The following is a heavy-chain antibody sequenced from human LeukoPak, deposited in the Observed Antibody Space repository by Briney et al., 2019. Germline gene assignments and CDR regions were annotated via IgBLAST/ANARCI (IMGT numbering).Heavy chain of an antibody. CDR2: IHRDGNNI. CDR3: ARGLRDRYGMDV. CDR1: GFTFDTYW. V-gene: IGHV3-74*01. J-gene: IGHJ6*02. Sequence: GGSLRLSCVASGFTFDTYWMHWVRQAPGKGLVWVSRIHRDGNNINYADFVQGRFTVSRDNARNTLYLQMHSLRVEDTAMYYCARGLRDRYGMDVWGQGTTVTVSS.